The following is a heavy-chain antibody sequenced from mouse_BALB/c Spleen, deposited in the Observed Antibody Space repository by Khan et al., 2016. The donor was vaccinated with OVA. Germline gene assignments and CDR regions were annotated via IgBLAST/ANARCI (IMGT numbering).Heavy chain of an antibody. CDR3: ARAYYYGAWFAY. CDR2: IWAGGSR. D-gene: IGHD1-1*01. J-gene: IGHJ3*01. CDR1: GFSLTTYG. Sequence: QVQLKEPGPGLVAPSQSLSITCTVSGFSLTTYGVHWVSQPPGKGLEWLGVIWAGGSRNYNSALMSRLSIRKDNSKRQAFLKMNSLQTADTALFYCARAYYYGAWFAYWGQGTLLTVSA. V-gene: IGHV2-9*02.